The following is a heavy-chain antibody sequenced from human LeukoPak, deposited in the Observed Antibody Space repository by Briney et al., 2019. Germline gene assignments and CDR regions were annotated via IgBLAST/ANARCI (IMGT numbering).Heavy chain of an antibody. Sequence: VASVKVSCKASGYTFTSYGITWVRQAPGQGLEWMGWISTYNGNTNYAQNLQGRVTMTTDTSTSTAYMELRSLRSDDTAVYYRARGGRLGELFSPDYWGQGTLVTVSS. CDR2: ISTYNGNT. D-gene: IGHD3-16*01. J-gene: IGHJ4*02. CDR3: ARGGRLGELFSPDY. CDR1: GYTFTSYG. V-gene: IGHV1-18*04.